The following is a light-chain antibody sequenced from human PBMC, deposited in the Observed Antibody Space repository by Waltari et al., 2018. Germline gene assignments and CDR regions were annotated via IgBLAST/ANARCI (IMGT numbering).Light chain of an antibody. CDR1: PTVSST. J-gene: IGKJ2*01. CDR2: GAS. CDR3: EQCNNGPYT. Sequence: EIMMTQSPATLSVSTGERAILSCPASPTVSSTLAWYQQKPGQATRLLINGASTRATGIQARFSGSGSGTDFTLTISSLQSEDFAVYYCEQCNNGPYTFGQGTRLEIK. V-gene: IGKV3-15*01.